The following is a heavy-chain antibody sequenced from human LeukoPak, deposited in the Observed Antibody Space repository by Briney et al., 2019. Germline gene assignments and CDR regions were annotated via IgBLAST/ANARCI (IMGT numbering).Heavy chain of an antibody. D-gene: IGHD3-22*01. V-gene: IGHV1-2*02. CDR2: INPNSGGT. Sequence: ASVKVSCKASGYTFTSYAMNWVRQAPGQGLEWMGWINPNSGGTNYAQKFQGRVTMTRDTSISTAYMELSRLRSDDTAVYYCARGPYDSSGYYFDYWGQGTLVTVSS. J-gene: IGHJ4*02. CDR3: ARGPYDSSGYYFDY. CDR1: GYTFTSYA.